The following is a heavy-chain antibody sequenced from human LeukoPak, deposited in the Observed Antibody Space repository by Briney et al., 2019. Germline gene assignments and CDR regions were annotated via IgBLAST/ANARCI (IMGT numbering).Heavy chain of an antibody. CDR1: GFTFNTYN. V-gene: IGHV3-21*01. D-gene: IGHD3-3*01. J-gene: IGHJ4*02. Sequence: GVLRLSCAASGFTFNTYNMNWVRQAPGKGLEWVSSISTSSGHIYYADSVKVRFTISRDNAKNSLYLQMNSLRAEDTAVYYCAPDTIFGAYWGQGTLVTVSS. CDR3: APDTIFGAY. CDR2: ISTSSGHI.